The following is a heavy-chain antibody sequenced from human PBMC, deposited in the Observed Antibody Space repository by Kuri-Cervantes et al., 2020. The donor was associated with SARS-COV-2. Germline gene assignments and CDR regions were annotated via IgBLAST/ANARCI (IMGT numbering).Heavy chain of an antibody. CDR2: INPNSGGT. CDR3: ARVHFYDFWSGYNDY. V-gene: IGHV1-2*02. Sequence: ASVKVSCKASGYTFTGYYMHWVRQAPGQGLEWMGWINPNSGGTNYAQKFQGRVTMTRDTSISTAYMELSRLRSDDTAVYYCARVHFYDFWSGYNDYWGQGNPGHRLL. CDR1: GYTFTGYY. J-gene: IGHJ4*02. D-gene: IGHD3-3*01.